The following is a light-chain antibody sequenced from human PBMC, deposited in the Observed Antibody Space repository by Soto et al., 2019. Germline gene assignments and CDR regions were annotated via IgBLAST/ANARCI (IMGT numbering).Light chain of an antibody. CDR1: QSVSSY. CDR3: QQLSSWPPLT. V-gene: IGKV3-11*01. J-gene: IGKJ4*01. CDR2: DAS. Sequence: EIVFTQSPATLSLSPGERATLSCRASQSVSSYLACYQQKPGQAPRRLIYDASNRPNGIQARFSVSASGTDFPLTINCLEPEDFEVYYYQQLSSWPPLTFGGGTKVEMK.